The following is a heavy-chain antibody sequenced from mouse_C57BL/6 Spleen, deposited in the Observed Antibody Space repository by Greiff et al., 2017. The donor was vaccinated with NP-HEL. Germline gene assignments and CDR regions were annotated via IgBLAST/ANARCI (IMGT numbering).Heavy chain of an antibody. CDR3: ARDDGYYPYWYFDV. V-gene: IGHV5-4*01. J-gene: IGHJ1*03. CDR1: GFTFSSYA. D-gene: IGHD2-3*01. Sequence: DVMLVESGGGLVKPGGSLKLSCAASGFTFSSYAMSWVRQTPEKRLEWVATISDGGSYTYYPDNVKGRFTISRDNAKNNLYLQMSHLKSEDTAMYYCARDDGYYPYWYFDVWGTGTTVTVSS. CDR2: ISDGGSYT.